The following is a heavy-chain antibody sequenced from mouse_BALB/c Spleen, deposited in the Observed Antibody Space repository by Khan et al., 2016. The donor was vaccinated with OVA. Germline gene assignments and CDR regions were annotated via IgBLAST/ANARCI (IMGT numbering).Heavy chain of an antibody. Sequence: VELVESGPGLVAPSQSLSITCTVSGFSLSRYNIHWVRKPPGKGLEWLGMIWGGGGTDYNSTLKSRLSISKDNSKSQVFLKMNNLQTDDTAMYYCARAYYRYDGYDAMDYWGQGTSVTVSS. J-gene: IGHJ4*01. D-gene: IGHD2-14*01. CDR1: GFSLSRYN. CDR2: IWGGGGT. V-gene: IGHV2-6-4*01. CDR3: ARAYYRYDGYDAMDY.